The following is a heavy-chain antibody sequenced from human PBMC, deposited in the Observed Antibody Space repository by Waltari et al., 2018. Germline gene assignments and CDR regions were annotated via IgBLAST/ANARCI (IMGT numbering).Heavy chain of an antibody. V-gene: IGHV4-61*02. Sequence: QVQLQESGPGLVKPSQTLSLTSPVSGGSIRRGSYYWSWTRPPAGKGLEWIGRIYTSGSTNYNPSLKSRVTISVDTSKNQFSLKLSSVTAADTAVYYCARTVKSHYYYYYMDVWGKGTTVTVSS. CDR2: IYTSGST. CDR1: GGSIRRGSYY. CDR3: ARTVKSHYYYYYMDV. J-gene: IGHJ6*03. D-gene: IGHD4-4*01.